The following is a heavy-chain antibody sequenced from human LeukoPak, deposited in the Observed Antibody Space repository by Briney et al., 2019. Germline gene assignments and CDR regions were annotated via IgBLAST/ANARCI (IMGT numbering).Heavy chain of an antibody. V-gene: IGHV4-39*02. J-gene: IGHJ4*02. CDR3: ARSLPGAIGAADL. CDR2: INYSGST. CDR1: GGSISNSFYY. D-gene: IGHD6-13*01. Sequence: SETLSLTCTVSGGSISNSFYYWGWIRQPPGKGLEWIGSINYSGSTYYNPSLKSRVTLSLDTSKNHFSLKVTSMTAADTGVYYCARSLPGAIGAADLWGQGTLVTVSS.